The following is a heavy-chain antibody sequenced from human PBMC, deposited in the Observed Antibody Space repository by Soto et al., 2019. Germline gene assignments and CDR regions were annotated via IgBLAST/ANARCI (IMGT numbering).Heavy chain of an antibody. CDR3: ASPGYCSGGSRLYYFDY. V-gene: IGHV4-39*01. CDR1: GGSISSSSYY. J-gene: IGHJ4*02. D-gene: IGHD2-15*01. Sequence: PSETLSLTCAVSGGSISSSSYYWGWIRQPPGKGLEWIGSIYYSGSTYYNPSLKSRVTISVDTSKNQFSLKLSSVTAADTAVYYCASPGYCSGGSRLYYFDYWGQGTLVTVSS. CDR2: IYYSGST.